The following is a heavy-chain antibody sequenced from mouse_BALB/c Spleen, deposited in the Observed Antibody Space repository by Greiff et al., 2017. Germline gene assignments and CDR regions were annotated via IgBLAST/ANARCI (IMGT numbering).Heavy chain of an antibody. J-gene: IGHJ3*01. V-gene: IGHV1-14*01. CDR3: ARRGSSGGFAY. CDR2: INPYNDGT. Sequence: EVQLQQSGPELVKPGASVKMSCKASGYTFTSYVMHWVKQKPGQGLEWIGYINPYNDGTNYNEKFKSKATLTVDKSSSTAYMQLSSLTSEDSAVYYCARRGSSGGFAYWGQGTLVTVSA. D-gene: IGHD1-1*01. CDR1: GYTFTSYV.